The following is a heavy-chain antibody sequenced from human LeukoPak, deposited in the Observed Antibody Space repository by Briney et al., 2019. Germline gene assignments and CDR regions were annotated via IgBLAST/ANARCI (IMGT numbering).Heavy chain of an antibody. CDR1: GGSISSYY. D-gene: IGHD3-10*01. V-gene: IGHV4-59*08. CDR3: GRVYGSGSYSYMDV. J-gene: IGHJ6*02. Sequence: SETLSLTCTVSGGSISSYYWSWIRQPPGKGLEWIGYIYYSGSTNYNPSLKSRVTISVDTSMNHFSLKLSSVTAADTAVYYCGRVYGSGSYSYMDVWGQGTTVTVSS. CDR2: IYYSGST.